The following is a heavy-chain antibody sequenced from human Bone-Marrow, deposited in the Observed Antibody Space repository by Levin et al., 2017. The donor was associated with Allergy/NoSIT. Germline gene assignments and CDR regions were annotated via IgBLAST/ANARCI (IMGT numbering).Heavy chain of an antibody. CDR3: AKLVPEASTYDFDY. J-gene: IGHJ4*02. V-gene: IGHV4-39*01. CDR2: VDYSGDT. Sequence: ASETLSLTCIVRGGSISTSGYSWGWIRQPPGKGLEWIGNVDYSGDTYQNPSLRSRVTISIDTSRNQFSLNLNSVTAADTAVYYCAKLVPEASTYDFDYWGQGTLVTVSS. D-gene: IGHD1-14*01. CDR1: GGSISTSGYS.